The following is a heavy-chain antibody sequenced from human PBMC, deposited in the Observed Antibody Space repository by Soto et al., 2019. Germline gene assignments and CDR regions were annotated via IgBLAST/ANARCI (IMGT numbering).Heavy chain of an antibody. D-gene: IGHD3-3*01. CDR3: ARHYDFWSGYYYYFDY. J-gene: IGHJ4*02. CDR1: GYTFTSYG. Sequence: SVKVSCKASGYTFTSYGISWVRQAPGQGLEWMGWISAYNGNTNYAQKLQGRVTMTTDTSTSTAYMELRSLRSDDTAVYYCARHYDFWSGYYYYFDYWGQGTLVTVSS. V-gene: IGHV1-18*01. CDR2: ISAYNGNT.